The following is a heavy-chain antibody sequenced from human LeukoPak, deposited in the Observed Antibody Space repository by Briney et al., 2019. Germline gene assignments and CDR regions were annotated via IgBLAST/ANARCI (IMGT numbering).Heavy chain of an antibody. CDR3: ARVGGSGTYAFDI. J-gene: IGHJ3*02. V-gene: IGHV3-48*02. CDR1: GFTFSSYR. CDR2: ISSSSTI. Sequence: GGSLRLSCAASGFTFSSYRMNWVRQAPGMGLEGVSHISSSSTIYYADSVKGRFTISRDNAKNSLYLQMNSLRDDDTAVYYCARVGGSGTYAFDIWGQGTMVTVSS. D-gene: IGHD3-10*01.